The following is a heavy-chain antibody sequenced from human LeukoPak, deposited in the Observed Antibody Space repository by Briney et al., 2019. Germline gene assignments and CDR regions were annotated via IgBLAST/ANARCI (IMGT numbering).Heavy chain of an antibody. CDR1: GFTFSSYG. CDR3: AKDSGYSSGWIFDY. J-gene: IGHJ4*02. CDR2: ISGSGGST. V-gene: IGHV3-23*01. Sequence: GGSLRLSCAASGFTFSSYGMSWVRQAPGKGLEWVSAISGSGGSTYYADSVKGRFTISRDNSKNTLYLQMNSLRAEDTAVYYCAKDSGYSSGWIFDYWGQGTLVTVSS. D-gene: IGHD6-19*01.